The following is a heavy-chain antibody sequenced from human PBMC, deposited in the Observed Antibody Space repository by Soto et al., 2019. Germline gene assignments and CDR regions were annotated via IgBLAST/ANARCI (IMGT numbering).Heavy chain of an antibody. CDR2: IYSSGRT. J-gene: IGHJ5*01. CDR1: GFTVSSSY. CDR3: TREASGSGWWSQGSFES. V-gene: IGHV3-66*01. Sequence: EVQLVESGGGLVQPGGSLRLSCAASGFTVSSSYISWVRQAPGKRLEWVSTIYSSGRTYYADSVRDRLTICRDDSKNKWYLQMNSLSVDDTAVYYCTREASGSGWWSQGSFESWGQGTLVTVSS. D-gene: IGHD6-19*01.